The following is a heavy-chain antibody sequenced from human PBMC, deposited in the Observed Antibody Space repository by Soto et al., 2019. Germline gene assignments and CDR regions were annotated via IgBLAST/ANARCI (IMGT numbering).Heavy chain of an antibody. D-gene: IGHD4-17*01. CDR2: TYYRSKWYN. Sequence: PSQTLSLTCAISGDSVSSNSAAWNWIRQSPSRGLEWLGRTYYRSKWYNDYAVSVKSRITINPDTSKNQFSLQLNSVTSEDTAVYYCASSGSTTVVRARAFDIWGQGTMVTVSS. J-gene: IGHJ3*02. V-gene: IGHV6-1*01. CDR3: ASSGSTTVVRARAFDI. CDR1: GDSVSSNSAA.